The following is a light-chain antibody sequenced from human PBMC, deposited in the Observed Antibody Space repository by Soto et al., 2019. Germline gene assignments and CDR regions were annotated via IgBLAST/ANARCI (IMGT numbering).Light chain of an antibody. J-gene: IGKJ4*01. CDR3: QQRSNWPLT. CDR2: DAS. V-gene: IGKV3-11*01. CDR1: QYINTR. Sequence: EIVLTQSPATLSSFSGDRVTLSCRASQYINTRLAWYQHRPGQAPRLLIYDASYRATGIPARFSGSGSGTDFTLTISSLEPEDFAVYYCQQRSNWPLTFGGGTKVDIK.